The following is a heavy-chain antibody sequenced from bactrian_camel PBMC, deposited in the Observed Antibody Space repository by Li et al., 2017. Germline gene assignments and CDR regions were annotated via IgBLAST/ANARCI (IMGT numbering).Heavy chain of an antibody. CDR3: QTGRLTVVAGPTHMSITS. J-gene: IGHJ4*01. CDR2: IDSDGST. V-gene: IGHV3S26*01. CDR1: GFTSSDYY. D-gene: IGHD6*01. Sequence: HVQLVESGGGLVQPGGSLRLSCAASGFTSSDYYMNWVRQAPGKEREGVAAIDSDGSTSYADSVKGRFTISRDNAKNTLYLQLNSLKTEDTAMYFVQTGRLTVVAGPTHMSITSGARGPRSPSP.